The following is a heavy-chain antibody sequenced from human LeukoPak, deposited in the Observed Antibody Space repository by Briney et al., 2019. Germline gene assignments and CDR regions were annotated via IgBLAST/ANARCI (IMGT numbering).Heavy chain of an antibody. J-gene: IGHJ4*02. CDR2: ISSSSSTI. CDR1: GFTFSSYE. CDR3: ARGILSGLDY. Sequence: GGSLRLSCEASGFTFSSYEMNWVRQAPGKGLEWVSYISSSSSTIYYAGSVKGRFTISRDNAKNSLYLQMNSLRDEDTAVYYCARGILSGLDYWGQGTLVTVSS. D-gene: IGHD2/OR15-2a*01. V-gene: IGHV3-48*03.